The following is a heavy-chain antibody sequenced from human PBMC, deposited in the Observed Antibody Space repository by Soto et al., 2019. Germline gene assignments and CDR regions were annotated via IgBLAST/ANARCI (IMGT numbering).Heavy chain of an antibody. CDR1: GYTFTSYA. D-gene: IGHD6-13*01. CDR2: INAGNGNT. Sequence: GASVKVSCKASGYTFTSYAMHWVRQAPGQRLEWMGWINAGNGNTKYSQKFQGRVTITRDTSASTAYMELSSLRSEDTAGYYCARRGIADLDYSYGMEGWGQGTMVTVFS. J-gene: IGHJ6*02. V-gene: IGHV1-3*01. CDR3: ARRGIADLDYSYGMEG.